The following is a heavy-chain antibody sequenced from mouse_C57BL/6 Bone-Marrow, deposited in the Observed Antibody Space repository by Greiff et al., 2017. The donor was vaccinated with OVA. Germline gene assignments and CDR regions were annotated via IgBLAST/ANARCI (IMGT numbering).Heavy chain of an antibody. Sequence: EVKLVESEGGLVQPGSSMKLSCTASGFTFSDYYMAWVRQVPEKGLEWVANINYDGSSTYYLDSLKSRFIISRDNAKNILYLQMSSLKSEDTATYCCARDSSYDGSPFAYWGQGTLVTVSA. CDR3: ARDSSYDGSPFAY. D-gene: IGHD2-3*01. CDR2: INYDGSST. J-gene: IGHJ3*01. CDR1: GFTFSDYY. V-gene: IGHV5-16*01.